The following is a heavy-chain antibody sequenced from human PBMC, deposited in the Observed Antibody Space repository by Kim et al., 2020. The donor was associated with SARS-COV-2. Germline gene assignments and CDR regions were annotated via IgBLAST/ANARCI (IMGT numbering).Heavy chain of an antibody. V-gene: IGHV4-59*01. CDR2: IYYSGST. D-gene: IGHD6-19*01. J-gene: IGHJ4*02. CDR1: GGSISSYY. Sequence: SETLSLTCTVSGGSISSYYWSWIRQPPGKGLEWIGYIYYSGSTNYNPSLKSRVTISVDTSKNQFSLKLSSVTAADTAVYYCARDSGWYGTDYWGQGTLVTVSS. CDR3: ARDSGWYGTDY.